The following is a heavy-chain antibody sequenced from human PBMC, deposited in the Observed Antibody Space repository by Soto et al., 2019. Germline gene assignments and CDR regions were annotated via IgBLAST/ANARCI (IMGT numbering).Heavy chain of an antibody. D-gene: IGHD1-7*01. V-gene: IGHV3-21*01. CDR2: ISSSSHYI. CDR1: GFTFSSYS. Sequence: EVQLVESGGGLVKPGGSLRLSCAASGFTFSSYSMNWVRQAPGKGLEWVSSISSSSHYIYYADSVKGRFTISRGNAKNSLCLQRNSLRAEDTAVYYCARSLNDLRELRGEYWGQGTLVTVSS. J-gene: IGHJ4*02. CDR3: ARSLNDLRELRGEY.